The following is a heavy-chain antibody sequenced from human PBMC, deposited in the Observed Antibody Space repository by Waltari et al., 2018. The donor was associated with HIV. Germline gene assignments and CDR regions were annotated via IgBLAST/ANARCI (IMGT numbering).Heavy chain of an antibody. D-gene: IGHD3-10*01. V-gene: IGHV5-51*01. CDR1: GYSFTSYW. Sequence: EVQLVQSGAEVKKPGESLKISCQGSGYSFTSYWIGWVRQMPGKGLEWMGISFPGDSGTRYSPSFQGQVTISADRSISTAYRQWSSLKASDAAMYYCARQNGGSYYYYGMDVWGQGTTVTVSS. J-gene: IGHJ6*02. CDR3: ARQNGGSYYYYGMDV. CDR2: SFPGDSGT.